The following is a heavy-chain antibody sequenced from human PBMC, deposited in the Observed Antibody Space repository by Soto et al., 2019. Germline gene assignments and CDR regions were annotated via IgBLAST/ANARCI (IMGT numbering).Heavy chain of an antibody. D-gene: IGHD6-13*01. V-gene: IGHV3-48*01. CDR2: ISSSSSTI. CDR1: GFTFSSYR. CDR3: AREYSSSWYGLNWFDP. J-gene: IGHJ5*02. Sequence: EVQLVESGGGLVQPGGSLRLSCAASGFTFSSYRMNWVRQAPGKGLEWVSYISSSSSTIYYADSVKGRFTISRDNAKNSLYLQMNSLRAEDTAVYYCAREYSSSWYGLNWFDPWGQGTLVTVSS.